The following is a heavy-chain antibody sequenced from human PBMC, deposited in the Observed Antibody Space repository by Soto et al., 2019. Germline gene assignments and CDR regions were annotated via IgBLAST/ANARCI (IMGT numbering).Heavy chain of an antibody. Sequence: SETLSLTCTVSGGSISSGGYYWSWIRQHPGKGLEWIGYIYYSGSTYYNPSLKSRVTISVDTSKNQFSLKLSSVTAADTAVYYGAKEFSSSGYYYYGMDVWGQGTTVTVSS. CDR2: IYYSGST. CDR1: GGSISSGGYY. D-gene: IGHD3-22*01. CDR3: AKEFSSSGYYYYGMDV. V-gene: IGHV4-31*03. J-gene: IGHJ6*02.